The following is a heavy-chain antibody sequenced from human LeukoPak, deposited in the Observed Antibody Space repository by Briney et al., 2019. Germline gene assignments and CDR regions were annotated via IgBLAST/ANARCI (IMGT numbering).Heavy chain of an antibody. CDR1: GGSVRRGNYY. V-gene: IGHV4-39*07. Sequence: PSQTLSLTCTVSGGSVRRGNYYWTWIRQPAGSGLEWIGSIYYSGSTYYNPSLKSRVTISVDTSKNQFSLKLSSVTAADTAVYYCARDRGAELERRSYYYYGMDVWGQGTTVTVSS. CDR2: IYYSGST. CDR3: ARDRGAELERRSYYYYGMDV. J-gene: IGHJ6*02. D-gene: IGHD1-1*01.